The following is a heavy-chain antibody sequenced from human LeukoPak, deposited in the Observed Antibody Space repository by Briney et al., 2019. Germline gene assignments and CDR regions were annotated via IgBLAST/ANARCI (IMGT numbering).Heavy chain of an antibody. J-gene: IGHJ4*02. D-gene: IGHD3-3*01. CDR1: GFTFNNYW. CDR2: ISGSGGST. Sequence: GGSLRLSCAASGFTFNNYWMHCVRQAPGKELEWVSAISGSGGSTYYADSVKGRFTISRDNSKNTLYLQMNSLRAEDTAVYYCSKTMFVDGYFDYWGQGTLVTVSS. CDR3: SKTMFVDGYFDY. V-gene: IGHV3-23*01.